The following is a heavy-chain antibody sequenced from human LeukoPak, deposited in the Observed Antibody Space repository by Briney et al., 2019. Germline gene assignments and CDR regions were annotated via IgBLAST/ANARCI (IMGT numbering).Heavy chain of an antibody. J-gene: IGHJ4*02. CDR1: GFTFSSYC. CDR2: ISYDGSNK. CDR3: ARDWAPDGYNPPSVY. D-gene: IGHD5-12*01. Sequence: GGSLRLSCAASGFTFSSYCVHWVRQAPGKGLEWVAVISYDGSNKYYADSVKGRFTISRDNSKNTLYLQMNSLRAEDTAVYYCARDWAPDGYNPPSVYWGQGTLVTVSS. V-gene: IGHV3-30*03.